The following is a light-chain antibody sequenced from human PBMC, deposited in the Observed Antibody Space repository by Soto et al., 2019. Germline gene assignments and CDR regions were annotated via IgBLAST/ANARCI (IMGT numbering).Light chain of an antibody. V-gene: IGKV1-39*01. Sequence: DIQMTQSPSSLSASVGDRVTITCRASQSITTYLNWYQQKPGKAPQLLIYAASSLESGVPSTLRCSGSGTNFTLTISTLQPEDFATYYWQHSYSTPWTFGQGTKVEIK. J-gene: IGKJ1*01. CDR2: AAS. CDR3: QHSYSTPWT. CDR1: QSITTY.